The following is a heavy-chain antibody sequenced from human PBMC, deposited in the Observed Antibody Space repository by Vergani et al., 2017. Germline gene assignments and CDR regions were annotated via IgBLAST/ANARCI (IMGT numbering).Heavy chain of an antibody. CDR2: ISGSGGST. CDR1: GFTFGSYA. CDR3: AKDHTRQDYYDSSGYYDY. V-gene: IGHV3-23*01. J-gene: IGHJ4*02. Sequence: EVQLLESGGGLVQPGGSLRLSCAASGFTFGSYAMSWVRQAPGKGLEWVSAISGSGGSTYYADSVKGRFTISRDNSKNTLYLQMNSLRAEDTAVYYCAKDHTRQDYYDSSGYYDYWGQGTLVTVSS. D-gene: IGHD3-22*01.